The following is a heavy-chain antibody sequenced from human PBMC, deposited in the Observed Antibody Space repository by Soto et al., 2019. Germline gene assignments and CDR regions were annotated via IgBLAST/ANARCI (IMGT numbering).Heavy chain of an antibody. CDR3: ARDGDKYCSAGSCYSGYYYYAMDV. CDR2: ISDGSSDI. Sequence: GGSLRLSCVVSGFTFSSYTMNWVRQAPGKRLEWVSSISDGSSDIYYADSVKGRFTISRDSAKNSLYLHMNGLRAEDTAVYYCARDGDKYCSAGSCYSGYYYYAMDVWGQGTTVTVSS. CDR1: GFTFSSYT. J-gene: IGHJ6*02. D-gene: IGHD2-15*01. V-gene: IGHV3-21*01.